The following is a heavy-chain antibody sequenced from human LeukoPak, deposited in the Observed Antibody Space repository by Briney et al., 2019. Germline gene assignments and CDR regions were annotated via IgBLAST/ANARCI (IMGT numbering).Heavy chain of an antibody. Sequence: PGGSLRLSCAASGFTFSSYAMSWVRQAPGKGLEWVSAISGGGGSTYYADSVKGRFTISRDNSKNTLYLQMNSLRAEDTAVYYCAKDSPITMVRGEYFDYWGQGTLVTVSP. CDR3: AKDSPITMVRGEYFDY. CDR1: GFTFSSYA. CDR2: ISGGGGST. D-gene: IGHD3-10*01. J-gene: IGHJ4*02. V-gene: IGHV3-23*01.